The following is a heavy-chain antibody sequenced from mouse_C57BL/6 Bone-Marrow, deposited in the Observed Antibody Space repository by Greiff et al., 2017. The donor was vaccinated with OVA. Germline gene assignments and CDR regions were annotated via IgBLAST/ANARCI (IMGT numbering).Heavy chain of an antibody. J-gene: IGHJ2*01. Sequence: VQLQQSGPELVKPGASVTIPCKASGYTFTDYNMDWVKQSHGKSLEWIGDINPNNGGTIYNQKFKGKATLTVDKSSSTAYMELRSLTSEDTAVYYCARSGRGYFDYWGQGTTLTVSS. CDR1: GYTFTDYN. V-gene: IGHV1-18*01. CDR2: INPNNGGT. CDR3: ARSGRGYFDY.